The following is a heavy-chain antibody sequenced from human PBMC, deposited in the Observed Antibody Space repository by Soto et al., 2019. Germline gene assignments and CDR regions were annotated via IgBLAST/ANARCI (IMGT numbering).Heavy chain of an antibody. CDR2: VYHSGTT. V-gene: IGHV4-4*02. D-gene: IGHD3-10*01. J-gene: IGHJ4*02. Sequence: QVQLQESGPGLVEPSGTLSLTCAVSGASIGTNNWWSWVRQPPGKGLEWIGEVYHSGTTNCNPSLKRRVTISIDKSKNQFSLTLISMTAADTALYYCAVPGRGDFDYWSQGTLVTVS. CDR1: GASIGTNNW. CDR3: AVPGRGDFDY.